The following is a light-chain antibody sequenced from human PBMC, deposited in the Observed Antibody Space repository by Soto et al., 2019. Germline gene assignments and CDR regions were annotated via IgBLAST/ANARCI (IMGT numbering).Light chain of an antibody. CDR2: DVS. J-gene: IGLJ2*01. Sequence: QSALTQPASVSGSPGQSITISCAGTSADIGAFNDVSWYQHHPGKAPKLLIYDVSDRPSGVSTRFSASKSATTASLTISGLQADDEADYYCSSYSTSSALVFGGGTKLTVL. CDR1: SADIGAFND. V-gene: IGLV2-14*03. CDR3: SSYSTSSALV.